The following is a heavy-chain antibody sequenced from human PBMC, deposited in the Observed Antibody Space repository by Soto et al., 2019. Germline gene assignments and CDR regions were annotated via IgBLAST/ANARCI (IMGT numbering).Heavy chain of an antibody. J-gene: IGHJ6*02. D-gene: IGHD1-26*01. CDR3: ATSPSTELDYYYGMDV. CDR2: IKQDGSEK. V-gene: IGHV3-7*05. CDR1: GFTFSSYW. Sequence: GGSLRLSCAASGFTFSSYWMSWVRQAPGKGLEWVANIKQDGSEKYYVDSVKGRFTISRDNAKNSLYLQMNSLRAEDTAVYYCATSPSTELDYYYGMDVWGQGTTVTVSS.